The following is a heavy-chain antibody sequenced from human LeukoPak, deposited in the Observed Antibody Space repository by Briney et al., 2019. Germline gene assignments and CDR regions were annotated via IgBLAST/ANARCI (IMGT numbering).Heavy chain of an antibody. CDR2: ISSSGSTI. J-gene: IGHJ4*02. D-gene: IGHD6-13*01. Sequence: PGGSLRLSCAASGFTFSDYYMSWIRQAPGKGLEWVSYISSSGSTIYYADSVKGRFTISRDNAKNSLYLQMNSLRAEDTAVYYCARNFPFTGIAAAGTEGYWGQGTLVTVSS. CDR1: GFTFSDYY. V-gene: IGHV3-11*01. CDR3: ARNFPFTGIAAAGTEGY.